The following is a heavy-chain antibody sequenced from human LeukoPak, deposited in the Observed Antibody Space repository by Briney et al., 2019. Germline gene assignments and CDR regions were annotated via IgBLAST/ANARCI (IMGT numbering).Heavy chain of an antibody. CDR2: INTGNGNT. D-gene: IGHD3-10*01. Sequence: ASVKVSCKASGYTFTDYAIHWVRQAPGHRLEWMGWINTGNGNTRYSQKFQDRFTIARDTSASTAYMELSSLRSEDTAVYYCARDYGSGSLHYWGQGTLVTVSS. V-gene: IGHV1-3*04. CDR1: GYTFTDYA. J-gene: IGHJ4*02. CDR3: ARDYGSGSLHY.